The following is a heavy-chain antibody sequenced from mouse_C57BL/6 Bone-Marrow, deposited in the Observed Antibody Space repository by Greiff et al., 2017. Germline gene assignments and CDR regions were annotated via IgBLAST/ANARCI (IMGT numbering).Heavy chain of an antibody. V-gene: IGHV14-4*01. J-gene: IGHJ1*03. CDR2: IDPENGDT. CDR3: TTRGYYAHSWYFDV. CDR1: GFNIKDDY. Sequence: EVKLQQSGAELVRPGASVKLSCTASGFNIKDDYMHWVKQRPEQGLEWIGWIDPENGDTESASKFQGKATITADTSSNTAYLQLSSLTSEDTAVYYCTTRGYYAHSWYFDVWGTGTTVTVSS. D-gene: IGHD1-1*02.